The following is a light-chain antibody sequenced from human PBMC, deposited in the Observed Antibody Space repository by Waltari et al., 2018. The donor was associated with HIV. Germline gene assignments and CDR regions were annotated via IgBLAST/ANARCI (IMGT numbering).Light chain of an antibody. CDR1: SSDVGAYNY. V-gene: IGLV2-14*01. Sequence: QSALTQPASVSGSPGQSITISCTGSSSDVGAYNYVSWYQQHPVKAPKLIIYEVRYRPSGVSNRFSGSKSCSTASLTISGLQAEDEADYYCSSYTSGSAVLFGGGTKVTVL. CDR3: SSYTSGSAVL. J-gene: IGLJ2*01. CDR2: EVR.